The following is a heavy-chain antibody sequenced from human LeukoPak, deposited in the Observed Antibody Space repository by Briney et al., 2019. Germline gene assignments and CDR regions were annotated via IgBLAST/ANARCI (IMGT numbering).Heavy chain of an antibody. CDR2: IYFTGST. J-gene: IGHJ4*02. CDR3: AGRSYCSSITCSITFDY. Sequence: SETLSLTCTVSGGSISSNNYYWGWIRQPPGKGLEWIGNIYFTGSTYYSPSLKSRVTRSVDTSNNQFSLKLNSVTAADTAVYYFAGRSYCSSITCSITFDYWGQGTLVIVSS. V-gene: IGHV4-39*01. D-gene: IGHD2-2*01. CDR1: GGSISSNNYY.